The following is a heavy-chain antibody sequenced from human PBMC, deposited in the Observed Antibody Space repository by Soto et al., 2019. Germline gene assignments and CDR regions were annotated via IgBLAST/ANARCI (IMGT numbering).Heavy chain of an antibody. Sequence: ASVKVSCKASGYTFTGYYIHWVRQAPGQGLEWMGWINPNSGGTNYAQKFQGRVTMTRDTSISTAYMELSRLRSDDTAVYYCARGPFCSSTSCYPFDYWGQGTLVTVSS. D-gene: IGHD2-2*01. J-gene: IGHJ4*02. CDR1: GYTFTGYY. V-gene: IGHV1-2*02. CDR3: ARGPFCSSTSCYPFDY. CDR2: INPNSGGT.